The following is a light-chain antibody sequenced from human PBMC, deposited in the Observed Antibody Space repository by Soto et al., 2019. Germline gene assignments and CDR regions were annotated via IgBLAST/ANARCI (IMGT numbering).Light chain of an antibody. CDR3: QQYNNWTPLT. CDR2: GAS. Sequence: EIVMTQSPATLSVSPGERATLSCRASQSVRSNLAWYQQKPGQAPRLLIYGASTRATGIPARFSGSGSGTEFTLTISSLQSEDFAVYYCQQYNNWTPLTVGGGTKVEIK. CDR1: QSVRSN. J-gene: IGKJ4*01. V-gene: IGKV3-15*01.